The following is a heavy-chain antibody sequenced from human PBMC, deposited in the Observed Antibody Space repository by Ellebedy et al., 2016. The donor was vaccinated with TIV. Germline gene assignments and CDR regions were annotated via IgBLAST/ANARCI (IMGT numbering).Heavy chain of an antibody. CDR1: GFTFDDYG. CDR2: ITGSGGNT. J-gene: IGHJ3*02. V-gene: IGHV3-23*01. CDR3: AKVTTWMVVDGDAFDI. D-gene: IGHD3-22*01. Sequence: GESLKISCAASGFTFDDYGMSWVRQAPGKGLEWVSGITGSGGNTYYAGSVTGLFTISRDNSKHTLYLQMTSLRAEDTAVYVCAKVTTWMVVDGDAFDIWGQGTMFTVSA.